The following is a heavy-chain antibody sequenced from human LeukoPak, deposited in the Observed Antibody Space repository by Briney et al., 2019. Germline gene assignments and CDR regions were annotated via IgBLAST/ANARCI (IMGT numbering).Heavy chain of an antibody. CDR1: GGSISSYY. CDR2: IYYSGST. J-gene: IGHJ4*02. Sequence: SETLSLTCTVSGGSISSYYWSWIRQPPGKGLGWIGYIYYSGSTNYNPSLKSRVTISVDTSKNQFSLKLSSVTAADTAVYYCARDPRGSSSYFDYWGQGTLVTVSS. CDR3: ARDPRGSSSYFDY. V-gene: IGHV4-59*01. D-gene: IGHD6-6*01.